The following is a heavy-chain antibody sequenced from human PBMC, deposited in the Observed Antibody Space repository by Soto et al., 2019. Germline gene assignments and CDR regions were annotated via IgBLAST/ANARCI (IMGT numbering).Heavy chain of an antibody. CDR2: INHSGST. CDR1: GGSFSGYY. V-gene: IGHV4-34*01. Sequence: PSETLSLTCAVYGGSFSGYYWSWIRQPPGKGLEWIGEINHSGSTNYNPSLKSRVTISVDTSKNQFSLKLSSVTAADTAVYYCARVRRGLYSSSRPGYFDYWGQGTLVTVS. D-gene: IGHD6-6*01. CDR3: ARVRRGLYSSSRPGYFDY. J-gene: IGHJ4*02.